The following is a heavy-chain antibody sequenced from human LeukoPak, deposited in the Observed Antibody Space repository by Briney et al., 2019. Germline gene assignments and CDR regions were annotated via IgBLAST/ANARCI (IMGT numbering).Heavy chain of an antibody. CDR1: GYTLSRHW. J-gene: IGHJ4*02. CDR3: ARSLGVETGY. D-gene: IGHD3-3*01. Sequence: ASVKVSCKASGYTLSRHWMHWVRQAPGQGLEWMGIINPSSGYTTSTQKFQGRVTVTRDMSTSTVHMELTNLRSEDTAVYYCARSLGVETGYWGQGTLVTVSS. CDR2: INPSSGYT. V-gene: IGHV1-46*01.